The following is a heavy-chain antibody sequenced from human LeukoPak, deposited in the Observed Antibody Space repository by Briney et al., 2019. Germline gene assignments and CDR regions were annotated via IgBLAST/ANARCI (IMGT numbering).Heavy chain of an antibody. CDR1: GGSISSSSYY. CDR3: ARSPRSGGSCHFDY. J-gene: IGHJ4*02. V-gene: IGHV4-39*01. D-gene: IGHD2-15*01. Sequence: PSETLSLTCTVSGGSISSSSYYWGWIRQPPGKGLEWIGSIYYSGSTYYNPSLKSRVTISVDTSKNQFSLKLSSVTAADTAVYYCARSPRSGGSCHFDYWGQGTLVTVSS. CDR2: IYYSGST.